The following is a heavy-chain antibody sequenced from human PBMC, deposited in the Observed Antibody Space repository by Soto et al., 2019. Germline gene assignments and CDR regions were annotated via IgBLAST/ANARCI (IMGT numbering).Heavy chain of an antibody. CDR1: GGTFSSYA. V-gene: IGHV1-69*01. CDR3: ARGDIVVVPAALYYYYYYGMDV. J-gene: IGHJ6*02. CDR2: IIPIFGTA. Sequence: QVQLVQSGAEVKKPGSSVKVSCKASGGTFSSYAISWVRQAPGQGLEWMGGIIPIFGTANYAQKFQGRVTITADEATSTAYMELSSMRSEDTAVYYCARGDIVVVPAALYYYYYYGMDVWGQGTTVTVSS. D-gene: IGHD2-2*01.